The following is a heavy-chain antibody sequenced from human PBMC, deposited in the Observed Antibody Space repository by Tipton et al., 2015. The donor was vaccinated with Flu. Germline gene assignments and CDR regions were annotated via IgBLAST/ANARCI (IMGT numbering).Heavy chain of an antibody. J-gene: IGHJ6*03. V-gene: IGHV4-59*01. D-gene: IGHD1-26*01. CDR2: VYYSGNT. CDR3: ARGGALYFYYYMAV. CDR1: GGSISSYY. Sequence: TLSLTCTVSGGSISSYYWGWIRQPPGEGLEWIGQVYYSGNTDYKPSLKSRVTISVDTSKNQFSLNLSSMTAADTAVYYCARGGALYFYYYMAVWGKGTTVTVSS.